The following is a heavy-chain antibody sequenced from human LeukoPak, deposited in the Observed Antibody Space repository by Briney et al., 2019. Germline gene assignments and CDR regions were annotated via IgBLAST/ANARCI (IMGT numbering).Heavy chain of an antibody. CDR2: ISYSGST. D-gene: IGHD3-16*01. CDR3: ARQMITQSAY. V-gene: IGHV4-39*01. J-gene: IGHJ4*02. CDR1: GGSIRSSRQS. Sequence: SETLSLTFTVSGGSIRSSRQSGDWIRQPPGKGLEWIGTISYSGSTSYNPSLKSRVTISVDTSKNQFSLNLGSVTAADTAVYYCARQMITQSAYRGQGTLVTVSS.